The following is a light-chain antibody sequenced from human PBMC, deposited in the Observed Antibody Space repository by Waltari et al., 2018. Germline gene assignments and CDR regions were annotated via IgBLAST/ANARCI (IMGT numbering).Light chain of an antibody. J-gene: IGKJ4*01. CDR2: WAF. CDR1: QSVLYSSNNKNY. Sequence: DIVMTQSPDSLAVSLGERATINCKSSQSVLYSSNNKNYLAWYQQKPGQPPKLLIYWAFTRESGVPDRFSGSGSGTDFSFTISSLQAEDVAVYYCQQYYRTPLTFGGGTKVEIK. CDR3: QQYYRTPLT. V-gene: IGKV4-1*01.